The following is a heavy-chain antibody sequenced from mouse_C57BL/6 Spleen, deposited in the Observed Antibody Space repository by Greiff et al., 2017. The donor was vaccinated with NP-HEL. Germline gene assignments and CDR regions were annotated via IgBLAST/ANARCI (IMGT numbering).Heavy chain of an antibody. Sequence: QVQLKESGPELVKPGASVKLSCKASGYTFTSYDINWVKQRPGQGLEWIGWLYPREGSTTYNEKFKGKATLTVDTSSSTAYMELHSLTSEDSAVYVCARGYYGSSYPAYFDVWGTGTTVTVSS. CDR1: GYTFTSYD. D-gene: IGHD1-1*01. J-gene: IGHJ1*03. CDR3: ARGYYGSSYPAYFDV. V-gene: IGHV1-85*01. CDR2: LYPREGST.